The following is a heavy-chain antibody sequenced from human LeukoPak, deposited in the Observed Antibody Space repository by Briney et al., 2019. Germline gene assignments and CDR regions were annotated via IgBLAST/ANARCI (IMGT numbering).Heavy chain of an antibody. J-gene: IGHJ4*02. V-gene: IGHV3-20*04. CDR1: GFDFDDYG. CDR3: ARDQGSADY. CDR2: INGNSGST. Sequence: GGSLRLSCAASGFDFDDYGMTWVRQAPGKGLEWVSGINGNSGSTGYADSVRGRFIISRDNAKKNVHLQMDSLRAEDTAVYYCARDQGSADYWGQGILVTVSS.